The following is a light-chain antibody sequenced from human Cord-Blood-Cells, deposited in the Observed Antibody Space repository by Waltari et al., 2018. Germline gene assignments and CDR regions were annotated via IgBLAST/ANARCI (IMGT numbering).Light chain of an antibody. CDR3: QQYYSFPPT. CDR1: QGISSY. Sequence: VIWMTQSPSLLSASTGDRVNIRCRMCQGISSYLAWYQQKPRKAPVLLIYAASTLQSGVPSRFSGIGSGTDVTYTISCLQSEDFATYYCQQYYSFPPTFGQGTKVAIK. J-gene: IGKJ1*01. CDR2: AAS. V-gene: IGKV1D-8*01.